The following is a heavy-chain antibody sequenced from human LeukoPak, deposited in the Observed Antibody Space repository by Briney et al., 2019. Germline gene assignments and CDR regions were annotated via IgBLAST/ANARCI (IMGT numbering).Heavy chain of an antibody. CDR3: ARHSYFDY. V-gene: IGHV3-23*01. Sequence: GGSLRLSCAASGFTFSSYTMGWVRQAPGKGLEWVSAISGSGVITHYADSVKGRFTISRDNSKNTLYLQMNSLRAEDTAVYFCARHSYFDYWGQGTLVTVSS. J-gene: IGHJ4*02. CDR1: GFTFSSYT. CDR2: ISGSGVIT.